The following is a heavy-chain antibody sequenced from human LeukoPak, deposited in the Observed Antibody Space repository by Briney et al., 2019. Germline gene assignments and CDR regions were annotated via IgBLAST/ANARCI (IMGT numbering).Heavy chain of an antibody. Sequence: PSETLSLTCAVYGGSFSGYYWSWIRQPPGKGLEWIGEINHSGSTNYNPSLKSRVTISVDTSKNQFSLKLSSVTAADTAVYYCARGLLGGYVVFDYWGQGTLVTVSS. V-gene: IGHV4-34*01. CDR3: ARGLLGGYVVFDY. CDR1: GGSFSGYY. D-gene: IGHD5-12*01. J-gene: IGHJ4*02. CDR2: INHSGST.